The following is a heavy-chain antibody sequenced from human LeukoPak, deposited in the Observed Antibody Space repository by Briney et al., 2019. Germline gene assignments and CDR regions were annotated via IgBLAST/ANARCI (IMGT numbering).Heavy chain of an antibody. D-gene: IGHD2-2*01. V-gene: IGHV5-10-1*01. J-gene: IGHJ5*02. Sequence: GESLKISCKGSGYSFTSYWISCVRQMPGKGLEWMGRIDPSDSYTNYSPSFQGHVTVSADKSISTAYLQWSSLKASDTAMYYCARSRAIVVVPAAPFDPWGQGTLVTVSS. CDR2: IDPSDSYT. CDR1: GYSFTSYW. CDR3: ARSRAIVVVPAAPFDP.